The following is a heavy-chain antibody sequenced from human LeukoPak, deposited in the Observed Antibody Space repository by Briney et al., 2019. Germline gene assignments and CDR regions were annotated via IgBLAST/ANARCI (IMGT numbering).Heavy chain of an antibody. CDR3: ARAAARLDY. J-gene: IGHJ4*02. CDR1: GFTFSSYW. Sequence: GGSLRLSCAASGFTFSSYWMSWVRQAPWKGLEWVANIKQDGSEKYYVDSVKGRFTISRDNAKNSLYLQMNSLGVEDTAVSYCARAAARLDYWGQGTLVTVSS. V-gene: IGHV3-7*01. D-gene: IGHD6-6*01. CDR2: IKQDGSEK.